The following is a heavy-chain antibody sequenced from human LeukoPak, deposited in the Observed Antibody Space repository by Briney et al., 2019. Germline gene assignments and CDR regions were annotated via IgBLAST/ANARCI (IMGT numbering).Heavy chain of an antibody. CDR3: ARENDGDKGLDP. Sequence: GGSLRLSCAASGFTFSSYSMNLVRQAPGKGLEWVSSISSSSSYIYYADSVKGRFTISRDNAKNSLYLQMNSLRAEDTAVYYCARENDGDKGLDPWGQGTLVTVSS. V-gene: IGHV3-21*01. D-gene: IGHD5-24*01. CDR2: ISSSSSYI. J-gene: IGHJ5*02. CDR1: GFTFSSYS.